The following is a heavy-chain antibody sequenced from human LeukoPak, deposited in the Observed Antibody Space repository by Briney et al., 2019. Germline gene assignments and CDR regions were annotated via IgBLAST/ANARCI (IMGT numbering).Heavy chain of an antibody. CDR1: GDSISNGDYY. V-gene: IGHV4-30-4*08. CDR3: ARHAGDSSLYYFDY. D-gene: IGHD6-19*01. Sequence: SQTLSLTCTVSGDSISNGDYYWSWIRLHPGKGLEWIGYIYYSGSTYYNPSLKSRVTISVDTSKNQFSLKLSSVTAADTAVYYCARHAGDSSLYYFDYWGQGTLVTVSS. J-gene: IGHJ4*02. CDR2: IYYSGST.